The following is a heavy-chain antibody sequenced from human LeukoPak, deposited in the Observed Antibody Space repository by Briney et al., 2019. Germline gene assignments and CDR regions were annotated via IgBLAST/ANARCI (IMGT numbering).Heavy chain of an antibody. CDR3: ARPGSEDAFDI. J-gene: IGHJ3*02. CDR1: GYTFTSYG. V-gene: IGHV1-18*01. CDR2: ISAYNGNT. Sequence: ASVKVSCEASGYTFTSYGISWVRQAPGHGLEWMGWISAYNGNTKKAQKFQGRVTMTTDTSTSTAYMELRSLRSDDTAVYYCARPGSEDAFDIWGQGTMVTVSS. D-gene: IGHD3-10*01.